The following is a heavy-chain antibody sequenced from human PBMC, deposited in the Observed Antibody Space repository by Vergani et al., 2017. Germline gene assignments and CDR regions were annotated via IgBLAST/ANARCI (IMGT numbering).Heavy chain of an antibody. CDR3: ARQRDIVVVVAATVWFDP. Sequence: QLQLQESGPGLVKPSETLSLTCTVSGGSISSSSYYWGWIRQPPGKGLEWIGSIYYSGSTYYNPSLKSRVNISVDTSKNQFSLKLSSVTAADTAVYYCARQRDIVVVVAATVWFDPWGQGTLVTVSS. V-gene: IGHV4-39*01. D-gene: IGHD2-15*01. CDR1: GGSISSSSYY. J-gene: IGHJ5*02. CDR2: IYYSGST.